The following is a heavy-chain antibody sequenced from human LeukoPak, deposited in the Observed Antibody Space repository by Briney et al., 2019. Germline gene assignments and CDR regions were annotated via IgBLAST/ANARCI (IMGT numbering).Heavy chain of an antibody. Sequence: PGGSLRLSCAASGFTFSSYRMNWVRQAPGKGLEWVSSIISISSNTYYADTVKGRFTISRDNAKNPRYLQMNSLRAAETSVYYCARGSWYTSSSRYIHVWGEGTGVRVS. J-gene: IGHJ6*03. CDR2: IISISSNT. CDR3: ARGSWYTSSSRYIHV. V-gene: IGHV3-21*01. CDR1: GFTFSSYR. D-gene: IGHD6-6*01.